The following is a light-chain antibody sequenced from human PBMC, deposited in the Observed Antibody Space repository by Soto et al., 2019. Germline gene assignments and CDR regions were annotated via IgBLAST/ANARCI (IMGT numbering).Light chain of an antibody. CDR3: QQYDNLPST. CDR1: QDISNY. J-gene: IGKJ4*01. Sequence: DIQMTQSPSSLSASVGDRVTITCQASQDISNYLNWYQQKPGKAPKLLIYDASNLETGVQSRFSGSGSVTDFTFTISSLQPEEIATYCCQQYDNLPSTFGGGTKVEIK. CDR2: DAS. V-gene: IGKV1-33*01.